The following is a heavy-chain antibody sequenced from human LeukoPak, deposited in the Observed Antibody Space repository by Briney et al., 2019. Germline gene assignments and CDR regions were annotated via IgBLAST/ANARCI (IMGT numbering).Heavy chain of an antibody. CDR1: GFNFSNYA. CDR3: VKDRTGTYTLDY. Sequence: GRSLRLSGAVTGFNFSNYAIHWGRQAPGKGLEWVAFISDDGSRQHYADSVKGRFTISRDNSKNTLNLQMNSLRAEDTAVYYCVKDRTGTYTLDYWGQGTLVTVSS. V-gene: IGHV3-30-3*01. D-gene: IGHD3-10*01. J-gene: IGHJ4*02. CDR2: ISDDGSRQ.